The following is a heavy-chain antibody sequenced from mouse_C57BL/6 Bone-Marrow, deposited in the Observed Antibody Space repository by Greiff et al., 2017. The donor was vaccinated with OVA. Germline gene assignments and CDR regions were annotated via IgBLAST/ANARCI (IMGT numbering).Heavy chain of an antibody. CDR1: EYEFPSHD. Sequence: DVMLVESGGGLVQPGESLKLSCESNEYEFPSHDMSWVRKTPEKRLELVAAINSDGGSTYYPDTMERRFIISRDNTKKTLYLQMSSLRSEDTALYYCARHYYYGSSYYYAMDYWGQGTSVTVSS. CDR3: ARHYYYGSSYYYAMDY. D-gene: IGHD1-1*01. CDR2: INSDGGST. J-gene: IGHJ4*01. V-gene: IGHV5-2*01.